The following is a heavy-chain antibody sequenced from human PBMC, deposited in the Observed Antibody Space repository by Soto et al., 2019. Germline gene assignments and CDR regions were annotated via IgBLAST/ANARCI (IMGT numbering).Heavy chain of an antibody. V-gene: IGHV3-11*05. CDR1: GFTFSDYY. CDR3: ARDQGSYGMDV. CDR2: ISSSSSYT. Sequence: QVQLVESGGGLVKPGGSLRLSCAASGFTFSDYYMSWIRQAPGKGLEWVSYISSSSSYTNYADYVKGRFTISRDNAKTSLYLQMNSLRAEDTAVYYCARDQGSYGMDVWGQGTTVTVSS. J-gene: IGHJ6*02.